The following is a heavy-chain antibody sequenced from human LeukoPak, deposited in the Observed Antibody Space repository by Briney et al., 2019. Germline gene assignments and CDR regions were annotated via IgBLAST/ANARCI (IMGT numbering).Heavy chain of an antibody. Sequence: PGGSFRLSCAASGFTFSSYWMIWVRQAPGKAPEWGSGICGGVDNTYYADSVKGRFTISRDRSTNTLYLQMSSLRVEDSAIYYCARTPFNQWLAVFQHWGQGTLVAVSS. CDR2: ICGGVDNT. V-gene: IGHV3-23*01. J-gene: IGHJ1*01. D-gene: IGHD6-19*01. CDR1: GFTFSSYW. CDR3: ARTPFNQWLAVFQH.